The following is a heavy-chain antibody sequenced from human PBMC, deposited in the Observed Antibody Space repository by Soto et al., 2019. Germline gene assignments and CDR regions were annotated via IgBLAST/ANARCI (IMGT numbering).Heavy chain of an antibody. D-gene: IGHD2-21*02. J-gene: IGHJ5*02. V-gene: IGHV4-31*03. CDR2: IYYTGST. Sequence: QVQLQESGPGLVEPSQTLSLTCTVSGGSIKTGGYYWSWIRQHPGKVLEWLGDIYYTGSTYYKPSRQNRLTMSVDLSKNQFSLKLTSLTAADTAVYYCAKDPSPQPTTVVTPGWFDPWGQGTLVTVSS. CDR3: AKDPSPQPTTVVTPGWFDP. CDR1: GGSIKTGGYY.